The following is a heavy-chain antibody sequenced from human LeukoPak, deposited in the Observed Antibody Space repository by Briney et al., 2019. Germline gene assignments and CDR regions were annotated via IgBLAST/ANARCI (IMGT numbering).Heavy chain of an antibody. CDR1: GYTFTSYY. J-gene: IGHJ5*02. CDR2: INPSGGTT. V-gene: IGHV1-46*01. CDR3: ARDNSVEDTAWWFDP. D-gene: IGHD4-23*01. Sequence: ASVKVSCKASGYTFTSYYMHWVRQAPGQGLEWMGIINPSGGTTSYAQKFQGRVTMTRDMSTSTDYMELSSLRSEDTAVYYCARDNSVEDTAWWFDPWGQGTLVTVSS.